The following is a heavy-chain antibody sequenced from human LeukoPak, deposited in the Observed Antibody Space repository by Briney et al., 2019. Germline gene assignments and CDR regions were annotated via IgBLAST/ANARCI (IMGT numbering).Heavy chain of an antibody. CDR2: ISSSSSTI. D-gene: IGHD2-21*02. V-gene: IGHV3-48*01. J-gene: IGHJ3*02. Sequence: GGSLRLSCAASGFTFSSYSMNWVRQAPGKGLEWVSYISSSSSTIYYADSVKGRYTISRDNAKNSLYLQMNSLRAEDTAVYYCARDSVVFVSVTEDAFDIWGQGTMVTVSS. CDR1: GFTFSSYS. CDR3: ARDSVVFVSVTEDAFDI.